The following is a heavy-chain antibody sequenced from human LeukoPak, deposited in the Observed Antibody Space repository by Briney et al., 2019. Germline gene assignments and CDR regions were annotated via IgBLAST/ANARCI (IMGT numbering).Heavy chain of an antibody. CDR2: ISRNGVAT. D-gene: IGHD6-19*01. CDR3: AKDPTAVAGIFDY. CDR1: GLTFADYT. J-gene: IGHJ4*02. V-gene: IGHV3-43*01. Sequence: GGSLRLSCAASGLTFADYTMHWVRQAPGKGLEWVSLISRNGVATKYADSVRGRFTISRDNSKNSLYLQMNSLRAEDTAIYYCAKDPTAVAGIFDYWGQGSLVTVSS.